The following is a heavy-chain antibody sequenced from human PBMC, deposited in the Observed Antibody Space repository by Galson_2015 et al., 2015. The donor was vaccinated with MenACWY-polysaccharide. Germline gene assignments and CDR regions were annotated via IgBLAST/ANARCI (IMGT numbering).Heavy chain of an antibody. D-gene: IGHD1-26*01. CDR3: AREGTRSACQAFDV. J-gene: IGHJ3*01. CDR2: IQYDGSNK. V-gene: IGHV3-33*01. Sequence: SLRLSCAASGLSFSGSGMHWVRQAPGKGLEWVAVIQYDGSNKVYVDSVKGRFTISRDNSKNILFLEMNSLRAEDTAVYYCAREGTRSACQAFDVWGRGTMFTVSS. CDR1: GLSFSGSG.